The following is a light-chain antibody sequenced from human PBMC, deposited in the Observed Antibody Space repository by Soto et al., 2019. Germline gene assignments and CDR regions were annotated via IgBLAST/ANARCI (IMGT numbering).Light chain of an antibody. Sequence: QSVLTQPPSVSAAPGQKVTISCSGSSSNIGNNFVSWYQQLPGTAPKLLISDNDQRPSRIPDRFSGSKSGTSATLGITGLQPGDEADYYCGTWDNSLSAPIWVFGGGTQLTVL. J-gene: IGLJ3*02. CDR3: GTWDNSLSAPIWV. CDR1: SSNIGNNF. CDR2: DND. V-gene: IGLV1-51*01.